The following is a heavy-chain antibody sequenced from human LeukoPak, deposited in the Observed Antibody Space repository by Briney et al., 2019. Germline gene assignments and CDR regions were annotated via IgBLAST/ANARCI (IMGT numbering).Heavy chain of an antibody. CDR1: GGSISSGSYY. D-gene: IGHD6-19*01. V-gene: IGHV4-61*02. CDR3: AREAGSQVPYYYYYYMDV. Sequence: SSQTLSLTCTVSGGSISSGSYYWSWIRRPAGKGLEWIGRIYTSGSTNYNPSLKSRVTISVDTSKNQFSLKLSSVTAADTAVYYCAREAGSQVPYYYYYYMDVWGKGTTVTVSS. CDR2: IYTSGST. J-gene: IGHJ6*03.